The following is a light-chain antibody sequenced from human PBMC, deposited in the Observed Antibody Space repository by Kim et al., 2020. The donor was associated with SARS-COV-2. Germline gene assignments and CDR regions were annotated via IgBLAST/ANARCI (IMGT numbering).Light chain of an antibody. CDR1: QSISSY. J-gene: IGKJ4*01. CDR2: AAS. Sequence: SASVGDRVTITCRASQSISSYLNWYQQKPGKAPKLLIYAASSLQSGVQSRFSGSGSGTDFTLTISSLQPEDFATYYCQQSYSTPLTFGGGTKLEI. V-gene: IGKV1-39*01. CDR3: QQSYSTPLT.